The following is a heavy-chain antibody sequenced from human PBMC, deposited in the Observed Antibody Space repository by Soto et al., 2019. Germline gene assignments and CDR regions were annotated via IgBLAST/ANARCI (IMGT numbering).Heavy chain of an antibody. Sequence: QVQLVQSGAEVKKPGSSVKVSCKASGGTFSSYAISWVRQAPGQGLEWMGGIIPIFGTANYAKKFKGRVTITADKSTSTAYMELSSLRTEDTDVYYCAREGEEMLWDYWGKGTLVTVSS. CDR1: GGTFSSYA. CDR2: IIPIFGTA. J-gene: IGHJ4*02. V-gene: IGHV1-69*06. CDR3: AREGEEMLWDY. D-gene: IGHD2-21*01.